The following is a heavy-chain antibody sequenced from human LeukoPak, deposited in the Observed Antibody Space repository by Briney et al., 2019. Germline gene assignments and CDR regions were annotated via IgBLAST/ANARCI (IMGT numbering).Heavy chain of an antibody. CDR1: GFTFRRYA. Sequence: GGSLRLSCAAPGFTFRRYAMTWVRQAPGKGLEWVSVLSSSGDTTFYADSVKGRFTISRDNSKNTLYLQMNSLRAEDTAVYYCANFDGTSGWYSYFDYWGQGTLVTVSS. J-gene: IGHJ4*02. D-gene: IGHD6-19*01. V-gene: IGHV3-23*01. CDR3: ANFDGTSGWYSYFDY. CDR2: LSSSGDTT.